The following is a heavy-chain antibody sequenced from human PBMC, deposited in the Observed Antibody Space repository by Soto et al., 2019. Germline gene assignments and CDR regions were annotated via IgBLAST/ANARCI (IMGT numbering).Heavy chain of an antibody. J-gene: IGHJ4*02. D-gene: IGHD4-17*01. V-gene: IGHV4-38-2*01. CDR2: INHRGNS. CDR3: VRSGDDYGSYIDY. Sequence: SETLSLTCDVSGYSISSGYYWAWVRQPPGKGVEWIGSINHRGNSFHNPSLKSRVPISVDTSKNQGSLKVSSVTAADTAVYYCVRSGDDYGSYIDYWGQGTLVTVSS. CDR1: GYSISSGYY.